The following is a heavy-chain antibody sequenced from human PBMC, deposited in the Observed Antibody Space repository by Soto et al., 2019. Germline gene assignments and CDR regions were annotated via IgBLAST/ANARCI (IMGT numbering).Heavy chain of an antibody. CDR3: ATAKQNYDFLSGYYFDASDI. V-gene: IGHV1-58*01. CDR1: GFTFITST. D-gene: IGHD3-3*01. CDR2: IVVGSGNT. J-gene: IGHJ3*02. Sequence: SVKVSCKASGFTFITSTVQWVRQARGQPLEWLGWIVVGSGNTIYAQNFQERVTFTRDESTSTAYMELSSLRFEDTAVYYCATAKQNYDFLSGYYFDASDIWGQGTMVTVSS.